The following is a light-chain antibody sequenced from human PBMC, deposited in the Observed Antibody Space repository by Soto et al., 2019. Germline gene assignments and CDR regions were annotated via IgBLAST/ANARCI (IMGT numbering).Light chain of an antibody. J-gene: IGKJ5*01. V-gene: IGKV1-33*01. Sequence: DIQMTQSPSSLSASVGDRVTITCQASQDISNYLNWYQQKPGKAPKLLIYDASNLETGVPSRLSGTGSETDVTFTISSLQPEDIATYYCYRYDNLSPITSDHGTRLAIK. CDR3: YRYDNLSPIT. CDR2: DAS. CDR1: QDISNY.